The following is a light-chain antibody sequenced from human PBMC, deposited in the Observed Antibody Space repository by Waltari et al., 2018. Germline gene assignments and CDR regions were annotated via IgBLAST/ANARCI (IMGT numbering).Light chain of an antibody. CDR3: QQHDSVPYT. Sequence: IRMTQSPSSLSASTGDRVTITCRASQDISNYLNWFQQKPGKPPKLLIYDASNLETGVPSRFSGSGSGTDFTFTISSLQPEDIATYYCQQHDSVPYTFGQGTKLEIK. CDR2: DAS. J-gene: IGKJ2*01. V-gene: IGKV1-33*01. CDR1: QDISNY.